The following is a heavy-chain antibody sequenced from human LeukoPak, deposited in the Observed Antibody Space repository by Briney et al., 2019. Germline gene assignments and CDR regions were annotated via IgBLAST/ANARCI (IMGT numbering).Heavy chain of an antibody. D-gene: IGHD6-6*01. Sequence: GESLNIYRKGSGYSFTNYRLDRVRPIPREGLEWMGIIYPDDSDTRYPPSFQGHVTISADKSISAAYLQGSSLKASDTAMYYCASFEGIAARAYNWGQGTLVTVSS. V-gene: IGHV5-51*01. J-gene: IGHJ4*02. CDR3: ASFEGIAARAYN. CDR2: IYPDDSDT. CDR1: GYSFTNYR.